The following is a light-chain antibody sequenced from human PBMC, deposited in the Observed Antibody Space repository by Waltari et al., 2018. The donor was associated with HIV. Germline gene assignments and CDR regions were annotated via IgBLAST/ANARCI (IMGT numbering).Light chain of an antibody. CDR2: EVT. CDR1: SGKVGGYNL. J-gene: IGLJ1*01. Sequence: SALTKPASVSGPPGRSTPIPCLGTSGKVGGYNLFSWYQQYPGKVPKLMIYEVTKRPSGVSNRFSGSKSGNTASLTISGLQAEDEADYYCCSYAGSRTYVFGTGTKVPVL. V-gene: IGLV2-23*02. CDR3: CSYAGSRTYV.